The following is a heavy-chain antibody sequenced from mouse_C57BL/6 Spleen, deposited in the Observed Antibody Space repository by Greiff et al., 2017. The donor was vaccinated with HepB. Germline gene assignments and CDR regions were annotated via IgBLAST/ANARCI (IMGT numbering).Heavy chain of an antibody. CDR3: ARRVITTVVAPYFDY. CDR2: INPSSGYT. D-gene: IGHD1-1*01. J-gene: IGHJ2*01. Sequence: VQLQQSGAELAKPGASVKLSCKASGYTFTSYWMHWVKQRPGQGLEWIGYINPSSGYTKYNQKFKDKATLTADKSSSTAYMQLSILTYEDSAVYYCARRVITTVVAPYFDYWGQGTTLTVSS. CDR1: GYTFTSYW. V-gene: IGHV1-7*01.